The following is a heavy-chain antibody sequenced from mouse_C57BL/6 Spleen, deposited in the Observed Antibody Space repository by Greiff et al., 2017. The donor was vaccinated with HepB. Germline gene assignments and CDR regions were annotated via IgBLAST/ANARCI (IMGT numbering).Heavy chain of an antibody. CDR3: AIYYYGSSLYFDV. D-gene: IGHD1-1*01. CDR1: GYTFTDYN. V-gene: IGHV1-22*01. CDR2: INPNNGGT. Sequence: EVQLQESGPELVKPGASVKMSCKASGYTFTDYNMHWVKQSHGKSLEWIGYINPNNGGTSYNQKFKGKATLTVNKSSSTAYMELRSLTSEDSAVYYCAIYYYGSSLYFDVWGTGTTVTVSS. J-gene: IGHJ1*03.